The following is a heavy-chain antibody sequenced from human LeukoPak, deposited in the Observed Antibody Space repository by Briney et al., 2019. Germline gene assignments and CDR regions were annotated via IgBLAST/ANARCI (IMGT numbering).Heavy chain of an antibody. CDR2: IKQDGSEK. Sequence: GGSLRLSCAASGFTFSSYWMSWVRQAPGKGLEWVANIKQDGSEKYYVDSVKGRFTISRDNAKNSLYLQMNSLRAEDTAVYYCARTPPSGQWLAFDYWGQGTLVTVSS. J-gene: IGHJ4*02. CDR3: ARTPPSGQWLAFDY. D-gene: IGHD6-19*01. V-gene: IGHV3-7*01. CDR1: GFTFSSYW.